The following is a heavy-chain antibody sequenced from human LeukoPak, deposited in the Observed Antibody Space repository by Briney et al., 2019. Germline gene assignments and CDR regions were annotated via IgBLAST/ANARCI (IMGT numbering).Heavy chain of an antibody. CDR3: ARTYCSSTSCYSLKSFDY. D-gene: IGHD2-2*02. V-gene: IGHV4-34*01. Sequence: SETLSLTCAVYGGSFSGYYWSWIRQPPGKGLEWIGEINHSGSTNCNPSLKSRVTISVDTSKNQFSLKLSSVTAADTAVYYCARTYCSSTSCYSLKSFDYWGQGTLVTVSS. J-gene: IGHJ4*02. CDR2: INHSGST. CDR1: GGSFSGYY.